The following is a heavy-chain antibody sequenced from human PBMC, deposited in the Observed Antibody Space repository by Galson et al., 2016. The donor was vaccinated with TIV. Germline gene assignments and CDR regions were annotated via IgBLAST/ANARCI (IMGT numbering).Heavy chain of an antibody. CDR3: AKDRGYFEGFDH. Sequence: SLRLSCAASGFRFNEYEMSWVRQAPGKGLEWVSALSGGATNTYYSDSVKGRFTISRDNSQNKVFLEMGSLRVDDTAVYYCAKDRGYFEGFDHWGPGTLVTVSS. V-gene: IGHV3-23*01. J-gene: IGHJ4*02. D-gene: IGHD6-25*01. CDR1: GFRFNEYE. CDR2: LSGGATNT.